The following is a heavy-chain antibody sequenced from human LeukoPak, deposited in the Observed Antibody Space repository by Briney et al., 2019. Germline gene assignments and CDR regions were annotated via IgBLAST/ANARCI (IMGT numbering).Heavy chain of an antibody. J-gene: IGHJ3*02. CDR1: GGSISSYY. CDR3: TRHGSSSSDDAFDI. Sequence: PSETLSLTCTVSGGSISSYYWSWIRQPPGKGLEWIGYIYYSGRTNYNPSLKGRVTISVDTSKPQFSLKVNSVTAADTAVYYCTRHGSSSSDDAFDIWGQGTVVTVSS. CDR2: IYYSGRT. D-gene: IGHD6-6*01. V-gene: IGHV4-59*08.